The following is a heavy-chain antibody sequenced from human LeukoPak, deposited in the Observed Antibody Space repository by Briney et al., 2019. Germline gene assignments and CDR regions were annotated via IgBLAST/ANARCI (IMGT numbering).Heavy chain of an antibody. D-gene: IGHD2-2*01. CDR1: GFTFRSYA. CDR3: AKHKGYSSSWYVNFDAFDI. CDR2: ISGGGDDT. Sequence: PGGSLRLSCAASGFTFRSYAKNWVRQAPGKGLEWVSTISGGGDDTYYADSVKGRFTISRDNSQNTISLHINSLRPEGTDIYYCAKHKGYSSSWYVNFDAFDIWGQGTLLTVSS. V-gene: IGHV3-23*01. J-gene: IGHJ3*02.